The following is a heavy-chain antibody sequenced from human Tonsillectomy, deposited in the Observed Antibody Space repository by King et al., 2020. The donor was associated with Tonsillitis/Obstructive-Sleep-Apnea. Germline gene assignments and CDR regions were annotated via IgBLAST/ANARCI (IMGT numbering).Heavy chain of an antibody. J-gene: IGHJ4*02. V-gene: IGHV3-9*01. D-gene: IGHD4-17*01. CDR1: GFIFDDYV. CDR2: ISWNGGDM. CDR3: AKDKGYGDYRYFDS. Sequence: VQLVESGGGLVLPGRSLRLSCAASGFIFDDYVMRWVRQSPGKGLEWVSGISWNGGDMGYADSVKGRFTISRDNAKSSLYLQMNSLKVEDTAFYYCAKDKGYGDYRYFDSWGQGTLVTVSS.